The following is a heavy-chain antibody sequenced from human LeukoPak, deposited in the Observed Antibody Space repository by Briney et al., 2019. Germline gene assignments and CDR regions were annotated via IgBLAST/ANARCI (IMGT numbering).Heavy chain of an antibody. D-gene: IGHD3-10*01. CDR3: ARHWFGEPRVGFDY. Sequence: SETLSLTCTVSGGSISSSSYYWGWIRQPPGKGLEWIGSIYYSGSTYYNPSLKSRVTISVATPKNQLSLKLSSLTAADTAVYFCARHWFGEPRVGFDYWGQGTLVTVSS. CDR1: GGSISSSSYY. CDR2: IYYSGST. V-gene: IGHV4-39*01. J-gene: IGHJ4*02.